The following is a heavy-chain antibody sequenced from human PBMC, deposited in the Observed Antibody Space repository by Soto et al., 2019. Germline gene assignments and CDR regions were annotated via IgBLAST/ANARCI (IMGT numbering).Heavy chain of an antibody. CDR2: IIPILGIA. CDR1: GGTFSSYT. J-gene: IGHJ3*02. V-gene: IGHV1-69*02. CDR3: ATPITIFGVVTHDAFDI. Sequence: GASVKVSCKASGGTFSSYTISWVRQAPGQGLEWMGRIIPILGIANYAQKFQGRVTITADKSTSTAYMELSSLRSEDTAVYYCATPITIFGVVTHDAFDIWGQGTMVTVSS. D-gene: IGHD3-3*01.